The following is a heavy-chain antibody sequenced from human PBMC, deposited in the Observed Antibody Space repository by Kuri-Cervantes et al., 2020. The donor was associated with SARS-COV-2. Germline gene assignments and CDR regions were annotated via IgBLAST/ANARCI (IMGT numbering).Heavy chain of an antibody. CDR3: ARGVVQAAIRYYYYYYYMDV. J-gene: IGHJ6*03. D-gene: IGHD2-2*02. Sequence: GESRKSSCAASGFTVSDYYMSWIRQAPGKGLEWVSYISSSGSTTYYADSVKGRFTISRDNAKNSLYLQMNSLRAEDTAVYYCARGVVQAAIRYYYYYYYMDVWGKGTTVTVSS. CDR1: GFTVSDYY. V-gene: IGHV3-11*04. CDR2: ISSSGSTT.